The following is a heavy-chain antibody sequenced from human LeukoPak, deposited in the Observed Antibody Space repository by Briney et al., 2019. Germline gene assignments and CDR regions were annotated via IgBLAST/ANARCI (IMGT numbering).Heavy chain of an antibody. CDR2: ISGSGGTT. CDR1: GFTFSNYG. J-gene: IGHJ4*02. V-gene: IGHV3-23*01. CDR3: AKTGIPLTVLRYFDWLKGGFDY. D-gene: IGHD3-9*01. Sequence: GGTLRLSCAASGFTFSNYGMSWVRQAPGKGLEWISAISGSGGTTYYADSVKGRFTISRDNPNNTLFLQLNSLRAEDTAVYYCAKTGIPLTVLRYFDWLKGGFDYWGQGTLVTVSS.